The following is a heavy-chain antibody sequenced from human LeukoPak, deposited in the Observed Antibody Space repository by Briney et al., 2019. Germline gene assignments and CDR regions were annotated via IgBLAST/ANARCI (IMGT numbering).Heavy chain of an antibody. CDR3: ASLAHDYVWGSYPY. J-gene: IGHJ4*02. D-gene: IGHD3-16*02. Sequence: SETLSLTCAVYGGSFSGYYWSWIRQPPGKGLEWIGEINHSGSTNYNPSLKSRVTISVDTSKNQCSLKLSSVTAADTAVYYCASLAHDYVWGSYPYWGQGTLVTVSS. CDR2: INHSGST. V-gene: IGHV4-34*01. CDR1: GGSFSGYY.